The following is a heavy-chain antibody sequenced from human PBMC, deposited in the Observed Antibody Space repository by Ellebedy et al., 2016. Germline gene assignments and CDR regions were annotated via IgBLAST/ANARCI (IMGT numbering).Heavy chain of an antibody. J-gene: IGHJ5*02. V-gene: IGHV3-66*01. D-gene: IGHD3-16*01. CDR1: GFTFSNYW. Sequence: GGSLRLSXAASGFTFSNYWMSWVRQAPGKGLEWVSVIHSDGSTYYADSVKGRFTISRDNAKNSVYLQMNSLRGEDTALYYCARGVGGTSLNWFDPWGQGTLVTVSS. CDR3: ARGVGGTSLNWFDP. CDR2: IHSDGST.